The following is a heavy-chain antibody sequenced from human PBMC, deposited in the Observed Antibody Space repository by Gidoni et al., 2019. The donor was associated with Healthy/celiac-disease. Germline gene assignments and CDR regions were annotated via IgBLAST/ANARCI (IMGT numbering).Heavy chain of an antibody. Sequence: QVQLVESGGGVVQPGRSLRLSCAASGFTFSSSGMHWVRQAPGKGLEWVAVIWYDGSNKYYADSVKGRFTISRDNSKNTLYLQMNSLRAEDTAVYYCARGADIVVVTAMSWYFDLWGRGTLVTVSS. CDR1: GFTFSSSG. J-gene: IGHJ2*01. V-gene: IGHV3-33*01. CDR3: ARGADIVVVTAMSWYFDL. CDR2: IWYDGSNK. D-gene: IGHD2-21*02.